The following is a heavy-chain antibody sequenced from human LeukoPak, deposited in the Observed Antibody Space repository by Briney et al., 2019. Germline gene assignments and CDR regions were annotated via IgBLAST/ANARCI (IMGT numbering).Heavy chain of an antibody. V-gene: IGHV3-23*01. Sequence: PGGSLRLSCAASGFTFRSSAMSWVRQAPGKGLEWVSAISNNGGYTYYADSVQGRFTISRDNSKSTLCLQMNSMRAEDTAVYYCAKQLGYCSDGSCYFPYWGRGTLVTVSS. CDR1: GFTFRSSA. CDR2: ISNNGGYT. CDR3: AKQLGYCSDGSCYFPY. D-gene: IGHD2-15*01. J-gene: IGHJ4*02.